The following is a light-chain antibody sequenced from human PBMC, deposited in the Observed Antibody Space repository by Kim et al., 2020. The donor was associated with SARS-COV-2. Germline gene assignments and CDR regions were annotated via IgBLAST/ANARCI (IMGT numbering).Light chain of an antibody. J-gene: IGLJ3*02. CDR1: NNNVCHQV. Sequence: RRTATLTCTGNNNNVCHQVAVWLQQHPGHPPKVLSYRNKNRPSGISERLSASRSGNPASLTITGLQPEDETDYYCSAWDSSLNAVVFGGGTKLTVL. V-gene: IGLV10-54*01. CDR3: SAWDSSLNAVV. CDR2: RNK.